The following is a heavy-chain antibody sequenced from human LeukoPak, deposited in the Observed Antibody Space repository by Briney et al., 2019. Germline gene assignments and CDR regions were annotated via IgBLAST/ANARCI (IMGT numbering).Heavy chain of an antibody. CDR1: GGTFSSYA. D-gene: IGHD1-26*01. CDR2: ISAYNGNT. CDR3: ARDREGPTTFNWFDP. Sequence: GASVKVSCKASGGTFSSYAISWVRQAPGQGLEWMGWISAYNGNTNYAQKLQGRVTMTTDTSTSTAYMELRSLRSDDTAVYYCARDREGPTTFNWFDPWGQGTLVTVSS. V-gene: IGHV1-18*01. J-gene: IGHJ5*02.